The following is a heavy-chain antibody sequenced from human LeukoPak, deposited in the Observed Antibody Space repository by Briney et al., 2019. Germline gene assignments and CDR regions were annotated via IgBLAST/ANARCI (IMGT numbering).Heavy chain of an antibody. CDR1: GYTFTSYY. J-gene: IGHJ5*02. CDR2: INPSGGST. V-gene: IGHV1-46*01. CDR3: ARGRVLRYFDWNWFDP. D-gene: IGHD3-9*01. Sequence: VASVKVSCKASGYTFTSYYVHWVRQAPGQGLEWMGIINPSGGSTSYAQKFQGRVTMTRDMSTSTVYMELSSLRSEDTAVYYCARGRVLRYFDWNWFDPWGQGTLVTVSS.